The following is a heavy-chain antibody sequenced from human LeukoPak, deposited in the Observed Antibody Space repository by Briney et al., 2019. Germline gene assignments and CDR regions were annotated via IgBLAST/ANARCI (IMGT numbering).Heavy chain of an antibody. Sequence: GGSLRLSCATSGFTFSSYGIHWVRQAPGKGLEWVAVIWYDGSNKYYADSVKGRFTISRDNSKNTPYLQMHTLRVEDTAVCYCAREGDIAVTKYYFDYWGQGTLVTVSS. V-gene: IGHV3-33*01. CDR1: GFTFSSYG. CDR3: AREGDIAVTKYYFDY. CDR2: IWYDGSNK. J-gene: IGHJ4*02. D-gene: IGHD2-15*01.